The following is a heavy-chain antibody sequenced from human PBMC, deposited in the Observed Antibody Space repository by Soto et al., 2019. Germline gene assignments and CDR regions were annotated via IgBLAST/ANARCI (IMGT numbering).Heavy chain of an antibody. CDR3: AKDRHIIVATIRADY. CDR2: ISGSGGST. J-gene: IGHJ4*02. CDR1: GFTFSSYA. Sequence: EVQLLESGGGLVQRGGSLRLSCAASGFTFSSYAMSWVRQAPGKGLEWVSAISGSGGSTYYADSVKGRFTISRDNSKNTLYLQMNSLRAEDTAIYYCAKDRHIIVATIRADYWGQGTLVTVSS. D-gene: IGHD5-12*01. V-gene: IGHV3-23*01.